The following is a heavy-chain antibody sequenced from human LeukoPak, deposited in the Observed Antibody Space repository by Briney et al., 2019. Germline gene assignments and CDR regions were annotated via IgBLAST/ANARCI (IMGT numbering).Heavy chain of an antibody. V-gene: IGHV4-31*03. J-gene: IGHJ4*02. Sequence: SQTLSLTCTVSGGSISSGGYYWSWIRQHPGKGLEWIGYIYYSGSTYYNPPLKSRVTISVDTSKNQFSLKLSSVTAADTAVYYCARCLYYYDSSGYYSPPSFDYWGQGTLVTVSS. CDR2: IYYSGST. CDR1: GGSISSGGYY. CDR3: ARCLYYYDSSGYYSPPSFDY. D-gene: IGHD3-22*01.